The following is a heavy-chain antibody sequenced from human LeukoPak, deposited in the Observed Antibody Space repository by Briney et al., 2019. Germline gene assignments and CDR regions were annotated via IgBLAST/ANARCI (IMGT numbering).Heavy chain of an antibody. V-gene: IGHV3-13*01. CDR2: ISTAGDT. CDR1: GFIFSSYD. J-gene: IGHJ5*02. D-gene: IGHD6-13*01. CDR3: ARGAVLGSSSWHNWFDP. Sequence: GGSLRLSCAASGFIFSSYDMHWVRQPTGKGLEWVSAISTAGDTYYPGSVKGRFTISRENAENSLYLQMNSLRAGDTAVYYCARGAVLGSSSWHNWFDPWGQGTLVTVSS.